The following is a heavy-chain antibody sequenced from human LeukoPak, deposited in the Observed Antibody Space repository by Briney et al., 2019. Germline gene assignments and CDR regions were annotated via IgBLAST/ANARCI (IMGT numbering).Heavy chain of an antibody. Sequence: GGSLRLSCSASGFTFSTYAMHWVRQAPGKGLEYVSAINSNGGSTYYADSAKGRFTISRDNTKNTLYLQMSSLRAEDTAVYYCVKTIVVAGNFDSWGQGTLVTVSS. J-gene: IGHJ4*02. CDR1: GFTFSTYA. V-gene: IGHV3-64D*09. CDR3: VKTIVVAGNFDS. CDR2: INSNGGST. D-gene: IGHD6-19*01.